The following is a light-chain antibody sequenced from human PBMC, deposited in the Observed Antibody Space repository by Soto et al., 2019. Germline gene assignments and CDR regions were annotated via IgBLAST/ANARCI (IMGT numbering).Light chain of an antibody. CDR3: QQSYSTLNWT. CDR1: QSISSY. V-gene: IGKV1-39*01. Sequence: DIQMTQSPSSLSASVGDRVTITCRASQSISSYLNWYQQKPGKAPKLLIYAASSLQSGVPSRFSGSGSGTDFTITISSLQPEDFATYYCQQSYSTLNWTFGQGTKVEIK. CDR2: AAS. J-gene: IGKJ1*01.